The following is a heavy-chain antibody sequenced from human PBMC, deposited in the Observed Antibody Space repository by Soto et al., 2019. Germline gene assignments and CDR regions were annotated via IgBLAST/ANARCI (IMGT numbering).Heavy chain of an antibody. CDR2: ISYSGST. V-gene: IGHV4-61*01. CDR3: ARGYSGYVGWFDP. J-gene: IGHJ5*02. Sequence: SETLSLTCTVSGGSVSSGSYYWIWIRQPPGKGLEWIGHISYSGSTDNNPSLKSRITISVDTSKNQFSLKLTSVTAADTAVYYCARGYSGYVGWFDPWGQGTLVTVSS. CDR1: GGSVSSGSYY. D-gene: IGHD5-12*01.